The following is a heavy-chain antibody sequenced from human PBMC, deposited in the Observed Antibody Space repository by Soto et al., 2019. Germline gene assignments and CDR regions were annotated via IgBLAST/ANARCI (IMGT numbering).Heavy chain of an antibody. Sequence: GGSLRLSCAASGFTFSSYAMSWVRQAPGKGLEWVSAISGSGGSTYYADSVKGRFTISRDNSKNTLYLQMNSLRAEDTAVYYCTNEMIMITFGGVIVHRAFDYWGQGTLVTVSS. CDR3: TNEMIMITFGGVIVHRAFDY. CDR2: ISGSGGST. V-gene: IGHV3-23*01. D-gene: IGHD3-16*02. J-gene: IGHJ4*02. CDR1: GFTFSSYA.